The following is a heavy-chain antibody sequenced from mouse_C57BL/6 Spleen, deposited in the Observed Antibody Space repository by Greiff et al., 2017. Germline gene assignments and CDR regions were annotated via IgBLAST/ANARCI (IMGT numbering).Heavy chain of an antibody. V-gene: IGHV1-69*01. CDR3: ARTHYYGSSYGYFDV. Sequence: QVQLQQPGAELVMPGASVKLSCKASGYTFTSYWMHWVKQRPGQGLEWIGEIDPSDSYTNYNQKFTGKSTLTVDKSSCTAYMQLSSLTSEDSAVYYCARTHYYGSSYGYFDVWGTGTTVTVSS. J-gene: IGHJ1*03. D-gene: IGHD1-1*01. CDR1: GYTFTSYW. CDR2: IDPSDSYT.